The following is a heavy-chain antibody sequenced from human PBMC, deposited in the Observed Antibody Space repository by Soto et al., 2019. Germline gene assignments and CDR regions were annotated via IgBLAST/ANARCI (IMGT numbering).Heavy chain of an antibody. J-gene: IGHJ6*02. V-gene: IGHV2-5*01. CDR2: IYRNDDK. CDR3: AHSGEVGAREYYYYYGMDV. CDR1: GFSLSTSGVG. Sequence: SGPTLVNPTQTLTLTCTFSGFSLSTSGVGVGWIRQPPGKALEWLALIYRNDDKRYSPSLKSRLTITKDTSKNQVVLTMTNMDPVDTATYYCAHSGEVGAREYYYYYGMDVWGQGTTVTVSS. D-gene: IGHD1-26*01.